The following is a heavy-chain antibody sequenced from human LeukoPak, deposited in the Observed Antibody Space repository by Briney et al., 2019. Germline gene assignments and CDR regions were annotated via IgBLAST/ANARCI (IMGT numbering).Heavy chain of an antibody. J-gene: IGHJ5*02. CDR3: VRGRCSSSSCYPDNWFDP. CDR1: GGTFSSYA. V-gene: IGHV1-69*05. Sequence: SVKVSCKASGGTFSSYAISWVRQAPGQGLEWMGGIIPIFGTANYAQKFQGRVTITTDESTSTAYMELSSLRSEDTAVYYCVRGRCSSSSCYPDNWFDPWGQGTLVTVSS. CDR2: IIPIFGTA. D-gene: IGHD2-2*01.